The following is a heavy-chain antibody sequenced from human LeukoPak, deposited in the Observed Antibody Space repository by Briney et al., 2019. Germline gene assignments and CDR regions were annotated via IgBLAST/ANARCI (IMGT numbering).Heavy chain of an antibody. D-gene: IGHD3-22*01. J-gene: IGHJ4*02. Sequence: PGGSLRLSCAASGFTFSAYYMSWIRQAPGKGLQWVSHISSGGSARYYADSVKGRFTISMDNTKNSLYLQMNSLRAEDTAVYYCVRGDYPDSSGPGYWGQGTLVTVSS. CDR2: ISSGGSAR. CDR3: VRGDYPDSSGPGY. CDR1: GFTFSAYY. V-gene: IGHV3-11*01.